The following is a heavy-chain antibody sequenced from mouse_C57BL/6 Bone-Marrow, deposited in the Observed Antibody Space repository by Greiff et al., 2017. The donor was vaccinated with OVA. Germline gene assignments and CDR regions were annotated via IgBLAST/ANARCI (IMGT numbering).Heavy chain of an antibody. V-gene: IGHV1-52*01. CDR1: GYTFTSYW. Sequence: QVQLQQPGAELVRPGSSVKLSCKASGYTFTSYWMHWVKQRPIQGLEWIGNIDPSDSDTHYNQKFKDKATLTVDKSSSTAYMQLSSLTSEDSAVYYCARGGRRAMDYWGQGTSVTVSS. D-gene: IGHD3-3*01. J-gene: IGHJ4*01. CDR2: IDPSDSDT. CDR3: ARGGRRAMDY.